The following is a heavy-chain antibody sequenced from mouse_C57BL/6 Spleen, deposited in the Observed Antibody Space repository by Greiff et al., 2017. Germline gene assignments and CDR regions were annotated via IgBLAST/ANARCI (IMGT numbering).Heavy chain of an antibody. V-gene: IGHV1-76*01. D-gene: IGHD1-1*01. Sequence: VQLVESGAELVRPGASVKLSCKASGYTFTDYYINWVKQRPGQGLEWIARIYPGSGNTYYNEKFKGKATLTAEKSSSTAYMQLSSLTSEDSAVYFCAFITTVVGYYFDYWGQGTTLTVSS. CDR3: AFITTVVGYYFDY. CDR1: GYTFTDYY. J-gene: IGHJ2*01. CDR2: IYPGSGNT.